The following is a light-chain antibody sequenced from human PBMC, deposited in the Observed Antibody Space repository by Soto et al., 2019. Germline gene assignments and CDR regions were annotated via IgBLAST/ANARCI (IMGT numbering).Light chain of an antibody. V-gene: IGLV2-14*01. CDR1: SSDVGFYNY. Sequence: QSVLTQPASVSGSPGQSITISCSGTSSDVGFYNYVSWFQQYPGKAPKLMIFEVTNRPSGVSDRFSGSKSDNTASLTISGLQADDEADYFCTSYTTSSTWVFGGGTQLTV. CDR2: EVT. CDR3: TSYTTSSTWV. J-gene: IGLJ3*02.